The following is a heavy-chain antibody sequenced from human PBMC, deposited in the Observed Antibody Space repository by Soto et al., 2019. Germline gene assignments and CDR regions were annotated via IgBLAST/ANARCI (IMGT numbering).Heavy chain of an antibody. J-gene: IGHJ6*01. CDR1: GGSFSNSA. Sequence: VQLVQSGAEIGRPGSSVKVSCKVSGGSFSNSALSWVRQAPGQGLEWMGAIIPMFGTANYDQTFQGRVTIPADETTSTTYLEFSSLRFEDTAVYYCARDVPDHYGMDIW. CDR2: IIPMFGTA. V-gene: IGHV1-69*01. CDR3: ARDVPDHYGMDI.